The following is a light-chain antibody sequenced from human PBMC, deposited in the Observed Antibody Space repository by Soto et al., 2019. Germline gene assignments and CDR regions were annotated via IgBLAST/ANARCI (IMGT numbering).Light chain of an antibody. CDR2: GAS. Sequence: EIVLTQSPGTLSLSPGERATLSCRASQSVSSSYLAWYHQKPGQAPRLLIYGASSRATGIPDRFSGSGSGTDFTLTISRLEPEDFAVYYCQQYNNWPPLTFGGGTKVEIK. J-gene: IGKJ4*01. CDR3: QQYNNWPPLT. CDR1: QSVSSSY. V-gene: IGKV3-20*01.